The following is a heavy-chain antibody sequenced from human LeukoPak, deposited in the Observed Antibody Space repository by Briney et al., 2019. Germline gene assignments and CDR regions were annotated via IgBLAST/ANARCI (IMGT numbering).Heavy chain of an antibody. J-gene: IGHJ4*02. CDR1: GFTFSSYS. D-gene: IGHD6-19*01. Sequence: GGSLRLSCAASGFTFSSYSMNWVRQAPGKGLEWVSSISSSSSYIYYADSVKGRFTISRDNAKNSLYLQMNSLRAEDTAVYYCARSIAVAGYDYFGYWGQGTLVTVSS. CDR2: ISSSSSYI. CDR3: ARSIAVAGYDYFGY. V-gene: IGHV3-21*01.